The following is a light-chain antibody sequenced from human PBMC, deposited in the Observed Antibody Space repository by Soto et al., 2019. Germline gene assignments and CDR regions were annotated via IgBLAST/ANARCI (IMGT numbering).Light chain of an antibody. CDR3: QQSYSTPWT. CDR2: AAS. CDR1: QSISSY. Sequence: DIQMTQSPSSLSASVGDRVTITCRASQSISSYLNWDQQKPGKAPKLLIYAASSLQSGVPSRFSGSESGTDFTLTISSLQPEDFATYSCQQSYSTPWTFGQGTKVEIK. V-gene: IGKV1-39*01. J-gene: IGKJ1*01.